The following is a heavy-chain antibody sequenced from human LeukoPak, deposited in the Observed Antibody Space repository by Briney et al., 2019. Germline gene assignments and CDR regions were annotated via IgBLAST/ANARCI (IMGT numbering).Heavy chain of an antibody. J-gene: IGHJ4*02. D-gene: IGHD2-8*01. Sequence: PGGSLRLSCAGSGFTFVTSWMAWVRQAPGRGLEWVANINSDGSHKDHVDSVKGRFTISRDNAQKSVYLQMNSLRAEDTAVYYCARDPLNGALDYWGQGVLVTVSS. CDR1: GFTFVTSW. CDR3: ARDPLNGALDY. V-gene: IGHV3-7*01. CDR2: INSDGSHK.